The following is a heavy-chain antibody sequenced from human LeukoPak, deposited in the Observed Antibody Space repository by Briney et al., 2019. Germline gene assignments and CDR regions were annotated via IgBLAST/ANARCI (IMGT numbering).Heavy chain of an antibody. V-gene: IGHV1-69*13. CDR2: IIAIFGTG. CDR3: ARSRDILPGYYNAYDAFDI. CDR1: GGTFSSYA. J-gene: IGHJ3*02. Sequence: VPSLKLSCTASGGTFSSYAISWVRQAPGPGLEWMGGIIAIFGTGNYAQNFHGRVTITADESTSTAYRELSSLRSEDTPMYYCARSRDILPGYYNAYDAFDIWGQGTKVTVSS. D-gene: IGHD3-9*01.